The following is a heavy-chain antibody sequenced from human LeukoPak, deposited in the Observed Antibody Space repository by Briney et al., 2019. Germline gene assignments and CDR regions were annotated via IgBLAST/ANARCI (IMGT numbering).Heavy chain of an antibody. Sequence: ASVKVSCKASGYTFTVYYMHWVRQAPGQGLEWMGWINPNSGGTNYAQKFQGWVTMTRDTSISTAYMELSRLRSEDTAVYYCARDSRGSSSWSTPDWFDPWGQGTLVTVSS. V-gene: IGHV1-2*04. CDR1: GYTFTVYY. CDR2: INPNSGGT. D-gene: IGHD6-13*01. J-gene: IGHJ5*02. CDR3: ARDSRGSSSWSTPDWFDP.